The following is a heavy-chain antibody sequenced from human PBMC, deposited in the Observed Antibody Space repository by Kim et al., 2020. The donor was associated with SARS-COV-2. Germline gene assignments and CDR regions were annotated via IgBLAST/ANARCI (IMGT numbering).Heavy chain of an antibody. V-gene: IGHV1-24*01. D-gene: IGHD3-22*01. J-gene: IGHJ4*02. CDR2: EDGET. CDR3: ATRVNG. Sequence: EDGETIYAQKFQGRVTMTEDTSTDTAYMELSSLRSEDTAVYYCATRVNGWGQGTLVTVSS.